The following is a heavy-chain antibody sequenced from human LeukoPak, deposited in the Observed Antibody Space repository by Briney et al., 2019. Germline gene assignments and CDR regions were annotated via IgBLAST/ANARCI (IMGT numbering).Heavy chain of an antibody. J-gene: IGHJ5*02. D-gene: IGHD6-13*01. CDR3: ARHPDTAAAGSFPDWFDP. CDR2: IYPGDSDT. CDR1: GYSFTSYW. Sequence: GESLKISCKGSGYSFTSYWIGWVRQMPGKGLEWMGIIYPGDSDTRYSPSFQGQVTISADKSISTAYLQWSSLKASDTAMYYCARHPDTAAAGSFPDWFDPRGQGTLVTVSS. V-gene: IGHV5-51*01.